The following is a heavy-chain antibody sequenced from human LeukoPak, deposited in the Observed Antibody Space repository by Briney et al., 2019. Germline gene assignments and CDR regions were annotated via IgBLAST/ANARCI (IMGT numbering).Heavy chain of an antibody. D-gene: IGHD3-10*01. CDR2: IRSNYAT. V-gene: IGHV3-73*01. J-gene: IGHJ4*02. Sequence: EGSLRLSCAGSGFTFSGSAIHWVRQASGKGLEWVGRIRSNYATTYAASMKGRFTISRDDSQNTAYLQINSLKTEDTAVYYCTRLYDGSGTYYNGDYWGQGTLVAVSS. CDR1: GFTFSGSA. CDR3: TRLYDGSGTYYNGDY.